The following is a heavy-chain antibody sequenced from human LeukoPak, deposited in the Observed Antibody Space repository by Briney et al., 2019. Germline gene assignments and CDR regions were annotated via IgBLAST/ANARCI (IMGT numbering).Heavy chain of an antibody. CDR1: GDSISPYY. CDR2: IYYSGST. CDR3: AREKQPGDY. J-gene: IGHJ4*02. D-gene: IGHD5-18*01. Sequence: PSETLSLTCTVSGDSISPYYWGWVRQPPEKGLEWIGYIYYSGSTTYNPSLRSRVTLSVGPSKNQFSLKLSSVTAADTAVYYCAREKQPGDYWGQGPLVTVSS. V-gene: IGHV4-59*01.